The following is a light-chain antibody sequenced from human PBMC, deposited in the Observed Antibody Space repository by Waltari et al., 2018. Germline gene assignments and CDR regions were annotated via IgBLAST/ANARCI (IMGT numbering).Light chain of an antibody. V-gene: IGKV3-11*01. CDR1: QSFSRD. CDR2: EAF. Sequence: ELVLTQSPATLSLSPGERASLSCRASQSFSRDLAWYQQKPGQAPRVLIFEAFIRATGTPARFSGSGSGTDFTLTISSLEPEDFAVYYCQQRRDWPLTFGGGTKVEIK. CDR3: QQRRDWPLT. J-gene: IGKJ4*01.